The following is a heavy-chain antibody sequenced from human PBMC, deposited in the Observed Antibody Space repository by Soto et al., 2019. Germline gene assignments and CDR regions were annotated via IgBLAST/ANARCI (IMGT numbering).Heavy chain of an antibody. J-gene: IGHJ4*02. V-gene: IGHV3-48*03. CDR3: LRYCSTTFCNGVATRTFDY. CDR2: ISTSGSTV. D-gene: IGHD2-2*01. Sequence: EVQLVESGGALVQPGGSLRLSCAASRFTFSTYEMNWVRQAPGKGLEWVSYISTSGSTVYYADSVKGRFTISRDNTRNSLYLKINSLRDEETAFYYCLRYCSTTFCNGVATRTFDYWAREPWSPSPQ. CDR1: RFTFSTYE.